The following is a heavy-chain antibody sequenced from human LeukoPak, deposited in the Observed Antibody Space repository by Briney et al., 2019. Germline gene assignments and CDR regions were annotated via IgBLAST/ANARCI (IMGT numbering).Heavy chain of an antibody. J-gene: IGHJ5*02. CDR2: IYTSGST. CDR1: GGSISSGSYY. Sequence: SETLSLTCTVSGGSISSGSYYWTWIRQPAGKGLEWIGRIYTSGSTNYNPSLKSRVTISLDKSKNQFSLKVSSLTAADTAVYYCARKGSSTWYTYWFDPWGQGTLVTVSS. CDR3: ARKGSSTWYTYWFDP. V-gene: IGHV4-61*02. D-gene: IGHD6-13*01.